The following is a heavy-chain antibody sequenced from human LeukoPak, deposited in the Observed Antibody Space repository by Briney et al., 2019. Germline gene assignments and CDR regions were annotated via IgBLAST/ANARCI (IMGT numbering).Heavy chain of an antibody. CDR2: IYYSGST. Sequence: SETLSLTCTVSGGSISGSAHYWGWIRQPPGKGLEWIGSIYYSGSTYYNSSLKSRVTISLDTSKNQFSMKLSSVTAADTAVYYCAREGSSSWYNFDYWGQGTLVTVSS. CDR1: GGSISGSAHY. V-gene: IGHV4-39*02. D-gene: IGHD6-13*01. J-gene: IGHJ4*02. CDR3: AREGSSSWYNFDY.